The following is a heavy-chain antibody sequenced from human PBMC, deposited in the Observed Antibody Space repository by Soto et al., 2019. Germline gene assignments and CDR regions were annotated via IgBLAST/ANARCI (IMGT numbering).Heavy chain of an antibody. CDR1: GVSVTSYT. V-gene: IGHV4-4*07. D-gene: IGHD2-21*02. J-gene: IGHJ4*02. Sequence: LETLSLTCIVSGVSVTSYTWSWVRQPANKGLEWIGRVFSSVSATYNPSLKSRVSISMDTAENRISLKLDSVTAADAGVYFCARDGMTTGDTWGPGTLVTV. CDR2: VFSSVSA. CDR3: ARDGMTTGDT.